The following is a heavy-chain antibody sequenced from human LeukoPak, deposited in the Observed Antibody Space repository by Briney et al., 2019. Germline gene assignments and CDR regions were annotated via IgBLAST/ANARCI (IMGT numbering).Heavy chain of an antibody. CDR1: GGSFSGYY. V-gene: IGHV4-34*01. D-gene: IGHD6-13*01. CDR3: ARVGAAVIYYYYMDV. CDR2: INQSGST. Sequence: KTSETLSLTCAVYGGSFSGYYWSWIRQPPGKGLEWIGEINQSGSTNYNPSLKSRVTISVDTSKNQFSLKLSSVTAADTAVYYCARVGAAVIYYYYMDVWGKGTTVTVSS. J-gene: IGHJ6*03.